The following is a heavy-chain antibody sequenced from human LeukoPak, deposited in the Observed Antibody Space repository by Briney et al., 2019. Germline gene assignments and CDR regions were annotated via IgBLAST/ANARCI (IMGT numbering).Heavy chain of an antibody. J-gene: IGHJ5*02. Sequence: PRGSLRLSCAASGFTFSSYAMSWVRQAPGKGLEWVSAISGSGGSTYYADSVKGRFTISRDNSKNTLYLQMNSLRAEDTAVYYCAKAQSGSYLTDTWGQGTLVTVSS. CDR2: ISGSGGST. D-gene: IGHD1-26*01. CDR3: AKAQSGSYLTDT. CDR1: GFTFSSYA. V-gene: IGHV3-23*01.